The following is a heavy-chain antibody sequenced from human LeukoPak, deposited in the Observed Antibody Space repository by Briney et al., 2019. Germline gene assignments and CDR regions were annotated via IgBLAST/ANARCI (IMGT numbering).Heavy chain of an antibody. CDR3: VRAHSIHNYHYGIDV. V-gene: IGHV3-64*01. J-gene: IGHJ6*02. CDR1: GFTFSDFA. CDR2: ISSNGISP. D-gene: IGHD3-3*01. Sequence: GGTLRLSCAAAGFTFSDFAMHWLRQAPGKGLEYVSTISSNGISPYYANSVKGRFTISRDNSKNTLYLQMGSLRADDTAAYYRVRAHSIHNYHYGIDVWGHGTTVTVSS.